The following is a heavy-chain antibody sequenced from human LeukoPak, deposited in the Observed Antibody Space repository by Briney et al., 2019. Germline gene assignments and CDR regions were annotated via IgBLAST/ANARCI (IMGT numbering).Heavy chain of an antibody. Sequence: PGGSLRLSCAASGFTFSSYSMNWVRQAPGKGLEWVSYISSSSSTIYYADSVKGRFTFSRDNAKNSLYLQMSSLRAEDTAVYYCARHPGPGEWFDPWGEGTLVTVSS. CDR2: ISSSSSTI. CDR3: ARHPGPGEWFDP. CDR1: GFTFSSYS. D-gene: IGHD3-16*01. J-gene: IGHJ5*02. V-gene: IGHV3-48*04.